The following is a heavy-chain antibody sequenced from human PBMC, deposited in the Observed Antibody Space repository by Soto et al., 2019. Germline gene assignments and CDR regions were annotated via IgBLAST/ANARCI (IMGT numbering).Heavy chain of an antibody. Sequence: GGSLRLSCAASGFTFSSYWMHWVRQAPGKGLVWVSRISSDVSSTSYADSVKDRFTISRDNAKNTLYLQMDSLRAEDTAVYYCARGIGYSAQDSWGQGTLVTVSS. CDR3: ARGIGYSAQDS. V-gene: IGHV3-74*01. CDR2: ISSDVSST. CDR1: GFTFSSYW. D-gene: IGHD1-1*01. J-gene: IGHJ4*02.